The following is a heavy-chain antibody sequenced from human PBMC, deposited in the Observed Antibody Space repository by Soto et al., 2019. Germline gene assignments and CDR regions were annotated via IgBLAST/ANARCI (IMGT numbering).Heavy chain of an antibody. J-gene: IGHJ4*02. CDR1: GGSISSGGYY. CDR2: IYYSGST. Sequence: PSETLSLTCTVSGGSISSGGYYWSWIRHHPGKGLEWIGYIYYSGSTYYNPSLKSRVTISVDTSKNQFSLKLSSVTAADTALYYCARGMIQLWPQFDYWGQGTLVTVSS. D-gene: IGHD5-18*01. V-gene: IGHV4-31*03. CDR3: ARGMIQLWPQFDY.